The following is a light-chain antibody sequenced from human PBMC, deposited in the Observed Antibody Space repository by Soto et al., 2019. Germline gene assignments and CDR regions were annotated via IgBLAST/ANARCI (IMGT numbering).Light chain of an antibody. CDR2: DAS. CDR1: QSVRSN. Sequence: EIVLTQSPGTLSLSAGERATLSCRARQSVRSNLAWYQQKPGQAPRLLIYDASTRATGIPARFSGSGSGTEFILTISSLQSEDFGVYYCQQYNNWPPITFGQGTKVDIK. CDR3: QQYNNWPPIT. J-gene: IGKJ1*01. V-gene: IGKV3D-15*01.